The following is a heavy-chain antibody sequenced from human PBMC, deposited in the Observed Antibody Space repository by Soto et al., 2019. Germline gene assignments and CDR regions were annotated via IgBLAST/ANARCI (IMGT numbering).Heavy chain of an antibody. CDR1: GDSSSSYY. D-gene: IGHD6-13*01. CDR3: ARDRVLAFNWFDP. V-gene: IGHV4-59*12. CDR2: IYYSGST. J-gene: IGHJ5*02. Sequence: SETLSLTCTVSGDSSSSYYWSWIRQPPGKGLEWIGYIYYSGSTYYNPSLKSRVTISVDTSKNQFSLKLSSVTAADTAVYYCARDRVLAFNWFDPWGQGTLVTVSS.